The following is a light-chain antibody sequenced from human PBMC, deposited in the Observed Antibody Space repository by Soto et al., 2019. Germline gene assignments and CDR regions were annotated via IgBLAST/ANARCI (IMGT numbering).Light chain of an antibody. CDR2: VAS. Sequence: EIVLTQSPGTLSLSLGERATLSCRASQSVSRNSLAWYQQKPGQAPRLLIYVASSRATGIPDRFSGSGSGTSFSLTISRLETEDFAVFYCQQYGSSLYTVGQGTKLEIK. CDR1: QSVSRNS. J-gene: IGKJ2*01. V-gene: IGKV3-20*01. CDR3: QQYGSSLYT.